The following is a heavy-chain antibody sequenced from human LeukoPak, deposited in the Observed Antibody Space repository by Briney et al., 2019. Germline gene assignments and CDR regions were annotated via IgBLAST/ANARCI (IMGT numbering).Heavy chain of an antibody. V-gene: IGHV4-30-2*01. D-gene: IGHD2-15*01. Sequence: PSQTLSLTCTVSGGSISSGGYYWSWIRQPPGKGLEWIGYIYHSGSTYYNPSLKSRVTISVDRSKNQFSLKLSSVTAADTAVYYCARGFPNCSGCYGPSFDIWGQGTMVTVSS. CDR3: ARGFPNCSGCYGPSFDI. CDR1: GGSISSGGYY. CDR2: IYHSGST. J-gene: IGHJ3*02.